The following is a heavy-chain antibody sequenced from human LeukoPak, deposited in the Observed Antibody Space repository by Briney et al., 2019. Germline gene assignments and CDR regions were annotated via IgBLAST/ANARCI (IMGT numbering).Heavy chain of an antibody. D-gene: IGHD1-26*01. J-gene: IGHJ6*03. Sequence: GGSLRLSCAASGFSFSDYYMNWIRQAPGQGLEWFSYMSSSGSTIDYADSVKGRFTISRDNSNNTLYLQMNSLRAEDTAVYYCAKGRGWEASYYYYYMDVWGKGTTVTISS. CDR3: AKGRGWEASYYYYYMDV. CDR2: MSSSGSTI. CDR1: GFSFSDYY. V-gene: IGHV3-11*04.